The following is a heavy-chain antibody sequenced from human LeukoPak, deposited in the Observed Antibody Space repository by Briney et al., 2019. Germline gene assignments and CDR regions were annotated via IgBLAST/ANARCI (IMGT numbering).Heavy chain of an antibody. D-gene: IGHD3-16*01. J-gene: IGHJ4*02. V-gene: IGHV5-51*01. CDR1: GYSFTSYW. CDR3: ARLGGIIGGY. Sequence: GASLQISCKGSGYSFTSYWIGWVRRMPGKGLEWMGIIYPGDSDTRYNPSFQGQVTISADTSINTAYMELSRLRSDDTAVYYCARLGGIIGGYWGQGTLVTVSS. CDR2: IYPGDSDT.